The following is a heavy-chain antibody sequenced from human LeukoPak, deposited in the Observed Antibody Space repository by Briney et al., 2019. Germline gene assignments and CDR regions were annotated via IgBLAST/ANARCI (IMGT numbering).Heavy chain of an antibody. D-gene: IGHD2-2*01. Sequence: PGRSLRLSCAASGFTFSSYAMSWVRQAPGKGLEWVSSVSGSGDTTYYADSVKGRFTISRDNSNNTLYLHMNSLRAEDTAVYYCAKHVAVLPAPRNYYFDYWGQGTLVTVSS. J-gene: IGHJ4*02. CDR1: GFTFSSYA. CDR3: AKHVAVLPAPRNYYFDY. CDR2: VSGSGDTT. V-gene: IGHV3-23*01.